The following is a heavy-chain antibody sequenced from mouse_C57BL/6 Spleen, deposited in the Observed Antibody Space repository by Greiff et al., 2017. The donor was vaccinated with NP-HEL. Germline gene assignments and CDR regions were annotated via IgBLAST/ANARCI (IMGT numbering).Heavy chain of an antibody. CDR3: THDGYFDY. Sequence: EVQLQESGAELVRPGASVKLSCTASGFNIKDDYMHWVKQRPEQGLEWIGWIDPENGDTEYASKFQGKATITADTSSNTAYLQLSSLTSEDTAVYYCTHDGYFDYWGQGTTLTVSS. V-gene: IGHV14-4*01. CDR2: IDPENGDT. CDR1: GFNIKDDY. J-gene: IGHJ2*01. D-gene: IGHD2-3*01.